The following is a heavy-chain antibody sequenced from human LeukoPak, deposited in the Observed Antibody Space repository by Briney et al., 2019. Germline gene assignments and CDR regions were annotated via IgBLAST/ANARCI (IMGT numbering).Heavy chain of an antibody. Sequence: PSQTLSLTRTVSGGSLSSGSYYGSWIRQPPGKGPEWIGRIHTSGSTNYNPSLKSRVTISVDTSKNQFSLNLSSVTAADTAVYYCARGMVTTDRYYFDHWGQGTLVTVSS. D-gene: IGHD4-17*01. CDR3: ARGMVTTDRYYFDH. CDR1: GGSLSSGSYY. V-gene: IGHV4-61*02. J-gene: IGHJ4*02. CDR2: IHTSGST.